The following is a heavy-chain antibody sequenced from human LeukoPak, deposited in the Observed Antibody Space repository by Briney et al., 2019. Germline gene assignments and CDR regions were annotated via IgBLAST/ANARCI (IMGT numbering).Heavy chain of an antibody. CDR2: IYSSGST. Sequence: PSETLSLTCTVSGGSISSYYWSWIRQPPGQGLEWIGYIYSSGSTYYNPSLKSRVTISVDTSKNQFSLKLSSVTAADTAVYYCAREYVGIGAFDIWGQGTMVTVSS. CDR3: AREYVGIGAFDI. CDR1: GGSISSYY. V-gene: IGHV4-59*12. D-gene: IGHD2-15*01. J-gene: IGHJ3*02.